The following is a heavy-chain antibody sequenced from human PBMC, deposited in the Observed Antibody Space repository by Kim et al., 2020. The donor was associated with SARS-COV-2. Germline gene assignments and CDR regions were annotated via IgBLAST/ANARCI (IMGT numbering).Heavy chain of an antibody. V-gene: IGHV1-3*01. Sequence: ASVKVSCKASGYTFTSYAMHWVRQAPGQRLEWMGWINAGNGNTKYSQKFQGRVTITRDTSASTAYMELSSLRSEDTAVYYCASELWFGDYIYYYYGMEVWGQGTTVTVSS. CDR3: ASELWFGDYIYYYYGMEV. CDR1: GYTFTSYA. D-gene: IGHD3-10*01. J-gene: IGHJ6*02. CDR2: INAGNGNT.